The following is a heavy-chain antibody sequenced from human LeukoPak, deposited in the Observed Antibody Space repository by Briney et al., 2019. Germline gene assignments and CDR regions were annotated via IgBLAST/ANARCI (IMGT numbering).Heavy chain of an antibody. CDR2: ISAYNGNT. CDR1: GYTFTSYG. CDR3: ARLYSSGWYYFDY. J-gene: IGHJ4*02. D-gene: IGHD6-19*01. V-gene: IGHV1-18*01. Sequence: ASVKVSCKASGYTFTSYGISWVRQAPGQGLECMGWISAYNGNTHYAQKLQGRVTMTTDTSTSTVYMELRSLRSDDTAVYYCARLYSSGWYYFDYWGQGTLVTVSS.